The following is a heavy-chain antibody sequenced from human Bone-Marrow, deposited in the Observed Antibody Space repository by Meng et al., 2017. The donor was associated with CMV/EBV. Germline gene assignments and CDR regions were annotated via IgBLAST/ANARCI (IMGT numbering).Heavy chain of an antibody. Sequence: ASVKVSCKASGYTVTNYYIHWVRQAPGQGLEWIGIINPPSQTTTYAQKFQGRVTMTRDTSASTVYMELSSLRSEDTALYYCASEWADLNIEDWGQGTLVTVSS. V-gene: IGHV1-46*01. CDR2: INPPSQTT. CDR1: GYTVTNYY. J-gene: IGHJ4*02. CDR3: ASEWADLNIED. D-gene: IGHD1-26*01.